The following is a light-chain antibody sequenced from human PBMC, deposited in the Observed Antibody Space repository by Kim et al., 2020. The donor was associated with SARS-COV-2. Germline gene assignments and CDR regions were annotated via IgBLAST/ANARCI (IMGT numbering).Light chain of an antibody. CDR2: RDS. V-gene: IGLV3-9*01. Sequence: VALGQTARITCGGNNMGSKKVHWYQQKPGQAPVLVIYRDSNRPSGIPERFSGSNSGNTATLTISRAQAGDEADYYCQVWDSSTVVFGGGTQLTVL. CDR3: QVWDSSTVV. CDR1: NMGSKK. J-gene: IGLJ2*01.